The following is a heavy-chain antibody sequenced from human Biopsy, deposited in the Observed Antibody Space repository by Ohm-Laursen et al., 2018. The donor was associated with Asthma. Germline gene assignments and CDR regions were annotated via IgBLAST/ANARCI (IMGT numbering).Heavy chain of an antibody. CDR2: LIPVLGTP. Sequence: SSVKVSCKASGGTFGNYAISWVRQAPGQGLEWMGGLIPVLGTPDHAQMFEGRVTITADESTSTAYMELSSLSSEDTAVYYCAREVLWFGESTNPGGMDVWGQGTTVTVSS. CDR1: GGTFGNYA. V-gene: IGHV1-69*01. D-gene: IGHD3-10*01. J-gene: IGHJ6*02. CDR3: AREVLWFGESTNPGGMDV.